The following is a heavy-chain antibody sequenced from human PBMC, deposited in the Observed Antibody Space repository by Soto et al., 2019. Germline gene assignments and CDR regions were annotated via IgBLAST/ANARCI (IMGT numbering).Heavy chain of an antibody. CDR1: GGSISSGDSS. Sequence: LQLQESGAGLVKPSQTLSLTCAVSGGSISSGDSSWTWIRQPPGKGLEWIGYMWHSGSTYYNPFLKSRVTISVDRSKNQSSLALSSVTAADTAMYCCAGSLVYCYASGGGDAVDVWGQGTMVTVSS. CDR2: MWHSGST. D-gene: IGHD2-2*01. V-gene: IGHV4-30-2*01. J-gene: IGHJ3*01. CDR3: AGSLVYCYASGGGDAVDV.